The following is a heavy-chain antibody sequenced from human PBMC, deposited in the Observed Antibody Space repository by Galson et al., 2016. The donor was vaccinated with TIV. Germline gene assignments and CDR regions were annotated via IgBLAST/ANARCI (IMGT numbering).Heavy chain of an antibody. CDR2: TYCRSRCYY. J-gene: IGHJ3*01. V-gene: IGHV6-1*01. D-gene: IGHD3-10*01. CDR3: ARAAGRNGATCHATCESFDF. Sequence: CAISGDSVSSNSAAWNWIRQSPSRGLEWLGRTYCRSRCYYDYAVSVKSRITIESDTSKNQFSLQLNSVTSEDTAAYYCARAAGRNGATCHATCESFDFWGQGTKATVSS. CDR1: GDSVSSNSAA.